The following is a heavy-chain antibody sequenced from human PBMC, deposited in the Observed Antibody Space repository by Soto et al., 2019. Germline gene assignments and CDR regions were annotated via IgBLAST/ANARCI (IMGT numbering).Heavy chain of an antibody. V-gene: IGHV3-33*01. CDR3: ARVSEYRHIDY. Sequence: GGSLRLSCAASGFTFSGYGMHWVRQAPGKGLEWVAVIWYDGSYKYYADSVKGRFTISRDNSNNTLYLQMNGLRAEDTAVYYCARVSEYRHIDYWGHGTLVTVSS. D-gene: IGHD2-2*01. CDR1: GFTFSGYG. CDR2: IWYDGSYK. J-gene: IGHJ4*01.